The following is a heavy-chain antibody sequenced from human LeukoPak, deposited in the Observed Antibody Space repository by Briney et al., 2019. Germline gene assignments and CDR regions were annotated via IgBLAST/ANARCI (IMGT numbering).Heavy chain of an antibody. CDR2: INHSGST. V-gene: IGHV4-34*01. CDR1: GGSFSGYY. Sequence: RTSETLSLTCAVYGGSFSGYYWSWIRQPPGKGLEWIGEINHSGSTNYNPSLKSRVTISVDTSKNQFSLKLSSVTAADTALYYCARYDYGDCWFDPWGQGTLVTVSS. CDR3: ARYDYGDCWFDP. J-gene: IGHJ5*02. D-gene: IGHD4-17*01.